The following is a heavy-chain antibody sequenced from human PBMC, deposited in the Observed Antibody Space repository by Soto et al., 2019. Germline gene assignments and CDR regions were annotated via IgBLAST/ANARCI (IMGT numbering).Heavy chain of an antibody. D-gene: IGHD3-10*01. CDR2: MHHGGNP. CDR1: GDSITNNNW. V-gene: IGHV4-4*02. CDR3: ARTSGSTYAFDP. J-gene: IGHJ5*02. Sequence: QVQLQESGPGLVKPSGTLSLTCAVSGDSITNNNWWTWLRQSPGKGLEWIGEMHHGGNPAYNPSPRRPVTISVDKSKNQFSLHLSSVTAADSAVYYCARTSGSTYAFDPWGQGTLVTVSS.